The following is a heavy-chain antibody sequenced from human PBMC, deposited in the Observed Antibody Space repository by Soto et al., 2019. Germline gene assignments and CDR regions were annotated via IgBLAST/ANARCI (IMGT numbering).Heavy chain of an antibody. V-gene: IGHV1-18*01. CDR2: ISAYNGNT. D-gene: IGHD3-9*01. CDR3: ARGGELRYLHWSPPVLADY. CDR1: GYTFTSYG. Sequence: GASVKVSCKASGYTFTSYGISWVRQAPGQGLEWMGWISAYNGNTNYAQKLQGRVTMTTDTSTSTAYMELRSLRSDDTAVYYCARGGELRYLHWSPPVLADYWGQGTLVTVSS. J-gene: IGHJ4*02.